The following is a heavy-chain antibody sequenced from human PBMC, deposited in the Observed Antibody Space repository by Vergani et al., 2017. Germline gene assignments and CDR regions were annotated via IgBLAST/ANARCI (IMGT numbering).Heavy chain of an antibody. CDR1: GFTFSTYA. D-gene: IGHD2-21*01. V-gene: IGHV3-23*01. Sequence: EVQLLESGGGLVQPGGSLRLSCAASGFTFSTYAMTWVRQAPGNGLEWVSTISSDGGSTYYADSVKGRFTISRDDSKNTVYLQINSLRAEDKAFYYCADLYGDDGFSPFWGQGTLVTVSS. J-gene: IGHJ4*02. CDR2: ISSDGGST. CDR3: ADLYGDDGFSPF.